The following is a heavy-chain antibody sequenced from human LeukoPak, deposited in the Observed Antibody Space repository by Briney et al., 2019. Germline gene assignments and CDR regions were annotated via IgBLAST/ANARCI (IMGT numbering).Heavy chain of an antibody. V-gene: IGHV4-59*01. Sequence: KASQTLSLTCAVSGGSISGYYWTWIRQPPGEGLEWIGNILDSGSSNYNPSLKSRATISVDPSKNQFSLKMTSVTAADTAIYYCARVFRGPGWYFDLWGRGALVTVSS. CDR3: ARVFRGPGWYFDL. J-gene: IGHJ2*01. D-gene: IGHD3-10*01. CDR2: ILDSGSS. CDR1: GGSISGYY.